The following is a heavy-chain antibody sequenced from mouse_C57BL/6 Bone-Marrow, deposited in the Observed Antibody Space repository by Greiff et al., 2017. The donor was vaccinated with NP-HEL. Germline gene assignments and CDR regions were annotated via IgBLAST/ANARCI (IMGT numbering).Heavy chain of an antibody. D-gene: IGHD2-2*01. Sequence: VQLQQPGAELVRPGSSVKLSCKASGYTFTSYWMDWVKQRPGQGLEWIGNIYPSDSETHYNQKFKDKATLTVDKSSSTAYMQLSSLTSEDSAVYYCARIAGYHYFDYWGQGTTLTVSS. CDR1: GYTFTSYW. V-gene: IGHV1-61*01. J-gene: IGHJ2*01. CDR2: IYPSDSET. CDR3: ARIAGYHYFDY.